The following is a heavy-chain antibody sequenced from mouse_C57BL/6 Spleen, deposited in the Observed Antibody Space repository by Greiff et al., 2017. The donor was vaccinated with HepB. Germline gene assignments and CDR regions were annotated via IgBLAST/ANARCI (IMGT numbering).Heavy chain of an antibody. D-gene: IGHD2-5*01. CDR2: ISSGGSYT. V-gene: IGHV5-6*01. CDR1: GFTFSSYG. Sequence: EVNLVESGGDLVKPGGSLKLSCAASGFTFSSYGMSWVRQTPDKRLEWVATISSGGSYTYYPDSVKGRFTISRDNAKNTLYLQMSSLKSEDTAMYYCARNYYSNPFYAMDYWGQGPSVTVSS. CDR3: ARNYYSNPFYAMDY. J-gene: IGHJ4*01.